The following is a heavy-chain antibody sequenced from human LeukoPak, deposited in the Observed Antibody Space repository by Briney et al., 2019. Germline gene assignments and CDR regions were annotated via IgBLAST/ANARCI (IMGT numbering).Heavy chain of an antibody. Sequence: GGSLRLSCAASGFTFSSYWMHWVRQVPGKGLVWVSRINSDGSSTSYADSVKGRFTTSRDNAKNTLYVQMNSLRVEDTAVYYCSTGSGHAFDIWGRGTMVTVSS. J-gene: IGHJ3*02. CDR3: STGSGHAFDI. CDR2: INSDGSST. CDR1: GFTFSSYW. V-gene: IGHV3-74*01. D-gene: IGHD3-10*01.